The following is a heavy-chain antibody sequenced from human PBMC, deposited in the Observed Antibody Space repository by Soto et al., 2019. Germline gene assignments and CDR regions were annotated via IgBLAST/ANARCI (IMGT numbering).Heavy chain of an antibody. CDR3: VRDFRDTCRGTSCIYFDY. J-gene: IGHJ4*02. D-gene: IGHD2-2*01. Sequence: GAAVKVSCKASGYSFTSYEFRWVRYATGQGLEWVAWISANSGDTNSEQKFKGRGTLSTDTSTSTAYMDLRSLTSDDTAVYYCVRDFRDTCRGTSCIYFDYWGQGTLVTFSS. CDR1: GYSFTSYE. V-gene: IGHV1-18*01. CDR2: ISANSGDT.